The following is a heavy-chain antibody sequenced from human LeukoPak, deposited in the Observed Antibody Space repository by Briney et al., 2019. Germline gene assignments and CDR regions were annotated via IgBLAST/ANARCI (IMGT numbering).Heavy chain of an antibody. CDR1: GGSISSSNW. D-gene: IGHD3-22*01. J-gene: IGHJ4*02. CDR3: ARVVRKAHFDY. Sequence: SGTLSLTCAVSGGSISSSNWWSWVRQPPGKGLEWIGEIYHSGSTNYNPSLKSRVTISVDTSKNQFSLKLSSVTAADTAVYYCARVVRKAHFDYWGQGTLVTVSS. V-gene: IGHV4-4*02. CDR2: IYHSGST.